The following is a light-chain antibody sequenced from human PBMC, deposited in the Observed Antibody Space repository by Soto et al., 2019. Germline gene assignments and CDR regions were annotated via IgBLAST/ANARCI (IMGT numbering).Light chain of an antibody. CDR2: DAS. Sequence: EIVLTQSPATLSLSPGERATLSCRASQSVSNFLAWYQQKPGQAPRLLISDASNRATGIPGRFSGSGSGTDFSPTISSLEPEYFAVYYWQQRSNWPWTFGQGTKLEIK. CDR1: QSVSNF. J-gene: IGKJ1*01. V-gene: IGKV3-11*01. CDR3: QQRSNWPWT.